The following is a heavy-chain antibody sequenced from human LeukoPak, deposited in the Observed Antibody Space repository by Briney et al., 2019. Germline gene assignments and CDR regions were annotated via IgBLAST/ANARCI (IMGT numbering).Heavy chain of an antibody. J-gene: IGHJ3*02. D-gene: IGHD1-26*01. CDR1: GFTFSSYS. Sequence: GGSLRLSCAASGFTFSSYSMNWVRQAPGKGLEWVSSISSSSSYIYYADSVKGRFAISRDNAKNSLYLQMNSLRAEDTAVYYCARALLGAFDIWGQGTMVTVSS. CDR2: ISSSSSYI. CDR3: ARALLGAFDI. V-gene: IGHV3-21*01.